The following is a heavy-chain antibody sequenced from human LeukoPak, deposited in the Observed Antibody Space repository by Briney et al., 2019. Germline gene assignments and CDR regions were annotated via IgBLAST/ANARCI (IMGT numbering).Heavy chain of an antibody. Sequence: ASVKVSFKASGYTFTGYYMHWVRQAPGQGLEWMGWINPNSGGTNYAQKFQGRVTMTRDTSISTAYMELSRLRSDDTAVYYCARAEEDMYYYGSGSRGGWFDPWGQETLVTVSS. CDR3: ARAEEDMYYYGSGSRGGWFDP. CDR1: GYTFTGYY. D-gene: IGHD3-10*01. V-gene: IGHV1-2*02. J-gene: IGHJ5*02. CDR2: INPNSGGT.